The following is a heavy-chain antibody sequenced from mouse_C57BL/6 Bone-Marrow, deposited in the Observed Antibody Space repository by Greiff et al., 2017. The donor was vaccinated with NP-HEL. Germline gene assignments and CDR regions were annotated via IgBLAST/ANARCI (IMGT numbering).Heavy chain of an antibody. V-gene: IGHV1-82*01. J-gene: IGHJ4*01. Sequence: QVQLKESGPELVKPGASVKISCKASGYAFSSSWMNWVKQRPGKGLEWIGRIYPGDGDTNYNGKFKGKATLTADKSSSTAYMQLRSLTSDDSAVYFCARRNCGSTPMDYWGQGTSVTVSS. CDR1: GYAFSSSW. CDR3: ARRNCGSTPMDY. CDR2: IYPGDGDT. D-gene: IGHD1-1*01.